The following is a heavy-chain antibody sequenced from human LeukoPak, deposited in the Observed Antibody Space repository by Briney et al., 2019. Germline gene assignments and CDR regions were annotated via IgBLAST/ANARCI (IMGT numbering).Heavy chain of an antibody. CDR3: ARYDFWSGYYFKASRGYYFDY. CDR1: GGTFSSYA. Sequence: ASVKVSCKASGGTFSSYAISWVRQAPGQGLEWMGGIIPIFGTANYAQKSQGRVTITADESTSTAYMELSSLRSEDTAVYYCARYDFWSGYYFKASRGYYFDYWGQGTLVTVSS. J-gene: IGHJ4*02. CDR2: IIPIFGTA. D-gene: IGHD3-3*01. V-gene: IGHV1-69*01.